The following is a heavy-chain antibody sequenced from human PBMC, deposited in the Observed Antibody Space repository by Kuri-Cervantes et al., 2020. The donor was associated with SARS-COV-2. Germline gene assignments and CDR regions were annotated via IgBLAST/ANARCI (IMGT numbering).Heavy chain of an antibody. CDR2: ISYDGSNK. V-gene: IGHV3-30*07. Sequence: GESLKISCAASGFTFSSYAMHWVRQAPGKGLEWVAVISYDGSNKYYADSVKGRFTISRDNSKNTLYLQMNSLRAEDTAVYYCARSYYDILTGYYRKLSYYYYGMDVWGQGTTVTVSS. CDR1: GFTFSSYA. J-gene: IGHJ6*02. CDR3: ARSYYDILTGYYRKLSYYYYGMDV. D-gene: IGHD3-9*01.